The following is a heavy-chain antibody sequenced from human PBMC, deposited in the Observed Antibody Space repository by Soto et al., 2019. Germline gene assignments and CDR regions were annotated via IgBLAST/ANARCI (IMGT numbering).Heavy chain of an antibody. Sequence: GGSRRLSWAASGFTFSNYGMHWVRQAPGKGLEWVAIIWHDGNNKYYADSVRGRFIISRDNSKNRLYLQMNSLRAEDTAVYYCASDLVGASDSYGLDVWGQGTPVTVSS. D-gene: IGHD1-26*01. CDR1: GFTFSNYG. V-gene: IGHV3-33*01. J-gene: IGHJ6*02. CDR2: IWHDGNNK. CDR3: ASDLVGASDSYGLDV.